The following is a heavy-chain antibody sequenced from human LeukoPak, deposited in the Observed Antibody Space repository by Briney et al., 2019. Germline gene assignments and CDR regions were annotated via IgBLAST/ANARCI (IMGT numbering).Heavy chain of an antibody. V-gene: IGHV1-69*04. CDR2: IIPILGIA. CDR3: ARAAAGTERGDY. Sequence: GASVKVSCKASGGTFSSYAISWVRQAPGQGLEWMGRIIPILGIANYAQKFQGRVTITADKSTSTAYMELSSLRSEDTAVYCCARAAAGTERGDYWGQGTLVTVSS. J-gene: IGHJ4*02. CDR1: GGTFSSYA. D-gene: IGHD6-13*01.